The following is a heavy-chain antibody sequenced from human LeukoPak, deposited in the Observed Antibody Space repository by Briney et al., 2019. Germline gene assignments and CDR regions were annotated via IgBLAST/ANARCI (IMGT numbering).Heavy chain of an antibody. CDR1: GGSISSYY. CDR2: IYYSGST. Sequence: SETLSLTCTVSGGSISSYYWSWIRQPPGKGLEWIGYIYYSGSTNYNPSLKSRVTISVDTSKTQFSLKLSSVTAADTAVYYCARSGWYQYYFDYWGQGNLVTVSS. CDR3: ARSGWYQYYFDY. J-gene: IGHJ4*02. D-gene: IGHD6-19*01. V-gene: IGHV4-59*01.